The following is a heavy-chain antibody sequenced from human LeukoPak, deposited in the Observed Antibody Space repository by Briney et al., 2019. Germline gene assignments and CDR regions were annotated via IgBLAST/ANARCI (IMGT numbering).Heavy chain of an antibody. CDR3: ASAGNYYYASSGPSPFDY. CDR2: INPSGGST. V-gene: IGHV1-46*04. D-gene: IGHD3-22*01. CDR1: GYTFTSYY. J-gene: IGHJ4*02. Sequence: ASVTVSCAASGYTFTSYYMHWVRQAPSQGLEWMGLINPSGGSTSYAQKLQSRVTMTRDTSTTTVYMELSSLRSEDTAVYYCASAGNYYYASSGPSPFDYWGQGTLVTVSS.